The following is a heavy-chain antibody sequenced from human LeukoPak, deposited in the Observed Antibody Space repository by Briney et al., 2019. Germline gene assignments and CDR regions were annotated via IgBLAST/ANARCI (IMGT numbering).Heavy chain of an antibody. Sequence: SETLSLTCTVSGGSISSHYWSWIRQPPGKGLEWIGYIYYSGRTNYNPSLKSRVTISVDTSKNQFSLKLSSVTAADTAVYYCARAGSVVEESYYMDVWGKGTTVTVSS. CDR2: IYYSGRT. D-gene: IGHD2-15*01. CDR3: ARAGSVVEESYYMDV. CDR1: GGSISSHY. V-gene: IGHV4-59*11. J-gene: IGHJ6*03.